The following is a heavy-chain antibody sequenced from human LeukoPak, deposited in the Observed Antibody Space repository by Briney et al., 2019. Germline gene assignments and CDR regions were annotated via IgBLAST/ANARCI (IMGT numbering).Heavy chain of an antibody. CDR1: GFPFSSYW. Sequence: GGSLRLSCAASGFPFSSYWMSWVRQAPGKGLEWVANIRHDGSETYYVDSVKGRFTISRDNAKNSLYLQMNSLRAEDTAVYYCARDRGEQQLPDYYYYGMDVWGQGTTVTVSS. V-gene: IGHV3-7*01. J-gene: IGHJ6*02. D-gene: IGHD6-13*01. CDR3: ARDRGEQQLPDYYYYGMDV. CDR2: IRHDGSET.